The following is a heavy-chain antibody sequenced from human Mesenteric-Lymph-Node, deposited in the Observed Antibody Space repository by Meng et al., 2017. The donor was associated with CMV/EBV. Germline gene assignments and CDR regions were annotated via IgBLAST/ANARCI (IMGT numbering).Heavy chain of an antibody. J-gene: IGHJ4*02. Sequence: SETLSLTCTVSGASISSNYWSWIRQSAGKGLEWIGYIYKSGSTDYNPSLKSRVTISIDTSKNQFSLKLYSVTAADTAVYYCAKPFHSSGWYGDFDYWGQGTLVTVSS. CDR2: IYKSGST. V-gene: IGHV4-59*01. CDR3: AKPFHSSGWYGDFDY. CDR1: GASISSNY. D-gene: IGHD6-19*01.